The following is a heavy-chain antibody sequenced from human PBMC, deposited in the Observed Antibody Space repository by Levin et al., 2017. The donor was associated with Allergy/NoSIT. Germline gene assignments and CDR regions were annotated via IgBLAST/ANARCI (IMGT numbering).Heavy chain of an antibody. V-gene: IGHV4-34*01. Sequence: SQTLSLTCAVYGGSFSGYYWSWIRQPPGKGLEWIGEINHSGSTNYNPSLKSRVTISVDTSKNQFSLKLSSVTAADTAVYYCARGSLYYYDSSGYYRPYAKYYFDYWGQGTLVTVSS. CDR2: INHSGST. CDR1: GGSFSGYY. CDR3: ARGSLYYYDSSGYYRPYAKYYFDY. J-gene: IGHJ4*02. D-gene: IGHD3-22*01.